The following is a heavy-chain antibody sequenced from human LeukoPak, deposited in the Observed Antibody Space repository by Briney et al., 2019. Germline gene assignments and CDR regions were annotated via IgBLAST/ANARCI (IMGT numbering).Heavy chain of an antibody. Sequence: ASVKVSCKASGYTFTNRGITWVRQAPGQGLEWMGGISAKNGNTNYAQIFEDRITLTTDTATTTAYMEMRSLRSEDTAVYYCARDGPVEMATILYWGQGTLVTVSS. D-gene: IGHD5-24*01. V-gene: IGHV1-18*01. CDR2: ISAKNGNT. CDR1: GYTFTNRG. J-gene: IGHJ4*02. CDR3: ARDGPVEMATILY.